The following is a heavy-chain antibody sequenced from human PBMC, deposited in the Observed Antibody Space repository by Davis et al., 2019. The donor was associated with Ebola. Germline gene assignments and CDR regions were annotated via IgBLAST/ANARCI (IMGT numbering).Heavy chain of an antibody. CDR2: IHYSGSS. CDR3: ARGLRPFDY. CDR1: GASITYHY. Sequence: SETLSLTCTVSGASITYHYWTWIRQPPGKGLEYIGYIHYSGSSDYNASLESRVTISVDTSKNQFSLKLSSVTSADTAVYYCARGLRPFDYWGQGALVTVSS. J-gene: IGHJ4*02. V-gene: IGHV4-59*11.